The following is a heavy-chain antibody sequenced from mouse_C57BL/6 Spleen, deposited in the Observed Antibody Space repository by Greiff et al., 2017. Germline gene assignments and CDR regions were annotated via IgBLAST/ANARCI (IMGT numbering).Heavy chain of an antibody. CDR2: IDPEDGET. CDR1: GFNIKDYY. J-gene: IGHJ2*01. Sequence: EVQVVESGAELVKPGASVKLSCTASGFNIKDYYMHWVKQRTEQGLEWIGRIDPEDGETKYAQKFQGKATITADQSSNTAYLQLSSLTSEDNAVYYCARWDYGNYLHWGQGTTLTVSS. D-gene: IGHD2-1*01. CDR3: ARWDYGNYLH. V-gene: IGHV14-2*01.